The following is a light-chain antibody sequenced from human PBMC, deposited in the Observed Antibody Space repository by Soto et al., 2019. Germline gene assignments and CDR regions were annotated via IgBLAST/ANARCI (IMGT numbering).Light chain of an antibody. CDR2: DAS. J-gene: IGKJ1*01. CDR3: QQYDHLPRT. V-gene: IGKV1-33*01. CDR1: QEISNY. Sequence: DIPMIQSPSSLSASVGDRVTITCQASQEISNYLNWYQQKPGKAPKLLIYDASNLERGVPSRFSGRGSGTDFNFTISSLQPEDFATYYCQQYDHLPRTFGRGTKVEIK.